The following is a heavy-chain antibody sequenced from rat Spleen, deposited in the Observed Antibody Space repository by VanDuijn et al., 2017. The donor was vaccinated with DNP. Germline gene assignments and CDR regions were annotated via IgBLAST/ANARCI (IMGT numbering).Heavy chain of an antibody. CDR1: GFTFSDYY. Sequence: EVQLVESGGGLVQPGRSLKLSCAASGFTFSDYYMAWVRQAPMKGLEWVAYIRYDGGSTYYGDSVKGHFTISRDNAKSSLYLQMDSLRSEDTATYYCARSMSGVRGYYFDYWGQGVMVTVSS. J-gene: IGHJ2*01. CDR2: IRYDGGST. CDR3: ARSMSGVRGYYFDY. D-gene: IGHD4-4*01. V-gene: IGHV5-20*01.